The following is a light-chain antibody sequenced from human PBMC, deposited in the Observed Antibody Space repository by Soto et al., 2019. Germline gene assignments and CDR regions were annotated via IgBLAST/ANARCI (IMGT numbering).Light chain of an antibody. CDR1: QSISNY. Sequence: DIQMTQSPSTLSASVGDRVTITCRASQSISNYLAWYQQKPGIAPNLLIYDASSLESGVPSRFSGSGSGTEFTLTISSLQPDDFATYYCQQYSSYSQTFGQGTKVDIK. V-gene: IGKV1-5*01. J-gene: IGKJ1*01. CDR3: QQYSSYSQT. CDR2: DAS.